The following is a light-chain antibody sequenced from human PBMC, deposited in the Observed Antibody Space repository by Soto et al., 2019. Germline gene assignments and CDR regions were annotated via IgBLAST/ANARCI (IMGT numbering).Light chain of an antibody. Sequence: QSALTQPPSASGSPGQSVTISCTGSNSDIGGYDFVSWYQQHPGKAPKLIIYDVTKRPSGVPDRFSGSKSGNTASLTVSGLQAEDEADYYCSSYAGSNNLGFGGGTKLT. V-gene: IGLV2-8*01. CDR3: SSYAGSNNLG. CDR1: NSDIGGYDF. CDR2: DVT. J-gene: IGLJ2*01.